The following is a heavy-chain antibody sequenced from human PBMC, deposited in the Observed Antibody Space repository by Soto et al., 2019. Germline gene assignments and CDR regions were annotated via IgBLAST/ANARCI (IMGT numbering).Heavy chain of an antibody. J-gene: IGHJ4*02. Sequence: QLQLQESGPGLVKPSETLSLTCTVSGGSISSSSYYWGWIRQHPGKGLEWIGSIYYSGSTYYNPSLKSRVTISVDTSKNQFSLKLSSVTAADTAAYYCARHSGGGSKLDYWGQGTLVTVSS. V-gene: IGHV4-39*01. CDR1: GGSISSSSYY. CDR2: IYYSGST. D-gene: IGHD3-10*01. CDR3: ARHSGGGSKLDY.